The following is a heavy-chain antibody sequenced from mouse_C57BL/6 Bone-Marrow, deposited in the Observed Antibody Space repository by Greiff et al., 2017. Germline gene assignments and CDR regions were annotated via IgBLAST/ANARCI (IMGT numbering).Heavy chain of an antibody. J-gene: IGHJ4*01. V-gene: IGHV1-26*01. CDR3: ARRGLGTVYYYAMDY. Sequence: EVQLQQSGPELVKPGASVKISCKASGYTFTDYYMNWVKQSHGKSLEWIGDINPNNGGTSYNQKFKGKATLTVDKSSSTAYMELRSLTSEDSAVYYCARRGLGTVYYYAMDYWGQGTSVTVSS. CDR2: INPNNGGT. D-gene: IGHD2-14*01. CDR1: GYTFTDYY.